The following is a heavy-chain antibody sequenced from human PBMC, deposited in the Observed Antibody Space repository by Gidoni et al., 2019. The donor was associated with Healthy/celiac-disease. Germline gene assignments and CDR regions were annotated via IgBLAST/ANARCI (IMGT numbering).Heavy chain of an antibody. V-gene: IGHV3-21*01. CDR1: GFTLRSYS. Sequence: EVQLVESGGGLVKPGGSLRPSCAASGFTLRSYSMNWVRQAPGKGLEWVSSISSSSSYIYYADSVKGRFTISRDNAKNSLYLQMNSLRAEDTAVYYCAMSIRGRYFDWLLFPDAFDIWGQGTMVTVSS. D-gene: IGHD3-9*01. J-gene: IGHJ3*02. CDR2: ISSSSSYI. CDR3: AMSIRGRYFDWLLFPDAFDI.